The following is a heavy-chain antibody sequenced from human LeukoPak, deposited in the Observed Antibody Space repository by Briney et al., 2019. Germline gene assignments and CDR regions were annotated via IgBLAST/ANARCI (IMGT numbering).Heavy chain of an antibody. CDR3: TRSPQEAAEFDY. J-gene: IGHJ4*02. D-gene: IGHD6-25*01. CDR1: GDSVSSNSAA. V-gene: IGHV6-1*01. CDR2: TYYRSKWYN. Sequence: SQTLSLTCAVSGDSVSSNSAAWNWIRQSPSRGLEWLGRTYYRSKWYNDYAISVKSRITIIPDTSKNQFSLRLNSVTPEDTAVYYCTRSPQEAAEFDYWGQGTLVTVSS.